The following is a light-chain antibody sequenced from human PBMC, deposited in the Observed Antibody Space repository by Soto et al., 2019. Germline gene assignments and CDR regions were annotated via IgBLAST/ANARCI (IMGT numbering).Light chain of an antibody. Sequence: EIVLTQSPGTLSLSPGERATLSCRASQSVSSSYLAWYQQKPGQAPRLLIYGASSRATGIPDRFSGSGSGTDFTLTISRLEPEDFAVYYCQQYNNWPQGEVTFGPGTKVDIK. CDR3: QQYNNWPQGEVT. CDR2: GAS. CDR1: QSVSSSY. J-gene: IGKJ3*01. V-gene: IGKV3-20*01.